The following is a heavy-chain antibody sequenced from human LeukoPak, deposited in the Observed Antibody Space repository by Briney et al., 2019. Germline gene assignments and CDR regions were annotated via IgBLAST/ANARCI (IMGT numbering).Heavy chain of an antibody. J-gene: IGHJ5*02. D-gene: IGHD2-2*01. V-gene: IGHV4-59*01. Sequence: SETLSLTCTVSAGSISRSYWSWIRQTPGKGLDWIGYVRYSGNTNYNSSLNRRVTISVDTTKNPFSLNLRSVTAADKAVYYCARDGTGYCSSTSCYGPADGWFDPWGQGTLVTVSS. CDR3: ARDGTGYCSSTSCYGPADGWFDP. CDR2: VRYSGNT. CDR1: AGSISRSY.